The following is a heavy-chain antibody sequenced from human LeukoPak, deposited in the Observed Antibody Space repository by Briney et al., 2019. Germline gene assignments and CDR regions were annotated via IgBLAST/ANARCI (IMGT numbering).Heavy chain of an antibody. CDR2: VYYDGTS. J-gene: IGHJ4*02. D-gene: IGHD2/OR15-2a*01. Sequence: SETLSFTCTVSGASINSHSYYWGWIHQAPGKGLEWIGSVYYDGTSYSNPSLTSRAAVFVDTSRDQFSLDLSFVTAADTALYYCVRHISTNTGYFDSCGQGILVSVSS. V-gene: IGHV4-39*01. CDR1: GASINSHSYY. CDR3: VRHISTNTGYFDS.